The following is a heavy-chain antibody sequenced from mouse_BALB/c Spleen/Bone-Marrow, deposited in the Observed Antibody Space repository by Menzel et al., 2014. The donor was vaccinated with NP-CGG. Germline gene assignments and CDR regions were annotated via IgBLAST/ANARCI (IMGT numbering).Heavy chain of an antibody. J-gene: IGHJ2*01. Sequence: QVQLQQSGPELAKPGASVKMSCKVSGYTFTDTWIHWIKQRPGQGLEWIGYINPSTGYAEYNQNFKDKATLTVDKSSSTAYMQLSSLTSEDSAVYYCARDYWGQGTTLTVSS. CDR2: INPSTGYA. V-gene: IGHV1-7*01. CDR1: GYTFTDTW. CDR3: ARDY.